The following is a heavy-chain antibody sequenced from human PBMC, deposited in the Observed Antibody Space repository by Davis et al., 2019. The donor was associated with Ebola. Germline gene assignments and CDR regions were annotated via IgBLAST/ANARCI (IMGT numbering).Heavy chain of an antibody. D-gene: IGHD2-15*01. CDR1: AYTFTSYY. CDR2: INPSGGST. J-gene: IGHJ4*02. CDR3: ARGGVPVVGPADH. V-gene: IGHV1-46*01. Sequence: ASVKVSCKASAYTFTSYYMHWARQAPGQGLEWMGIINPSGGSTSYAQKFQGRVTMTRDTSTSTVYMELSSLRSEDTAVYYCARGGVPVVGPADHWGQGTLVTVSS.